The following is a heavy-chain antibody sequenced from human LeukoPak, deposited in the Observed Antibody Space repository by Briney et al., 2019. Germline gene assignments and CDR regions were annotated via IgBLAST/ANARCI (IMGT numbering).Heavy chain of an antibody. CDR2: IYYSGST. CDR1: GGSISSYY. CDR3: ARVPYEKPFDT. J-gene: IGHJ3*02. V-gene: IGHV4-59*01. Sequence: SETLSLTCTVSGGSISSYYWSWIRQPPGKGLEWIGYIYYSGSTNYNPSLKSRVTISVDTSKNQFSLKLSSATAADTAVYYCARVPYEKPFDTWGQGTMVTVSS. D-gene: IGHD5-12*01.